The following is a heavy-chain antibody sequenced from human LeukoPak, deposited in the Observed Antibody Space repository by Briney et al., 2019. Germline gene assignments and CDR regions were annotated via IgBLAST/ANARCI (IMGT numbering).Heavy chain of an antibody. J-gene: IGHJ4*02. Sequence: RGESLQISCKGSGYSFTSYWIGWVRQMPGKGLEWMGIIYPGDSDTRYSPSFQGQVTISADKSISTSYLQWSSLKASDTAMYYCARIGYCSGGGCYVGTFDYWGQGALVTVSS. V-gene: IGHV5-51*01. CDR2: IYPGDSDT. D-gene: IGHD2-15*01. CDR1: GYSFTSYW. CDR3: ARIGYCSGGGCYVGTFDY.